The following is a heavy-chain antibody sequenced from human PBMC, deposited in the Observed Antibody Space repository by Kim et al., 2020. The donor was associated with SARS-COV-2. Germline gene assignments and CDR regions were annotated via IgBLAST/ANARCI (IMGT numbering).Heavy chain of an antibody. J-gene: IGHJ5*02. D-gene: IGHD3-10*01. CDR2: TYYRSKWYN. CDR3: ARAVVRSGQGYYIGWSVPGWFDP. Sequence: SQTLSLTCAISGDSVSSNSAAWNWIRQSPSRGLEWLGRTYYRSKWYNDYAVSVKSRITINPDTSKNQFSLQLNSVTPEDTAVYYCARAVVRSGQGYYIGWSVPGWFDPWGQGTLVTVSS. CDR1: GDSVSSNSAA. V-gene: IGHV6-1*01.